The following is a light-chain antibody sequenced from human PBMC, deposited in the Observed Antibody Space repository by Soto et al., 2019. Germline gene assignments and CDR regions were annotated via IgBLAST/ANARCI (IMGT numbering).Light chain of an antibody. V-gene: IGKV1-27*01. CDR1: AEISTF. CDR2: GAT. CDR3: QKYDTAPLT. J-gene: IGKJ4*01. Sequence: DIQMTQSPSSLSASVGDRVTISCRASAEISTFLAWDQRKPENAPTLLLYGATTVPSGVPSRFSGSGSGTEFTITISSLQPEDVATYYCQKYDTAPLTFGGGTKVDI.